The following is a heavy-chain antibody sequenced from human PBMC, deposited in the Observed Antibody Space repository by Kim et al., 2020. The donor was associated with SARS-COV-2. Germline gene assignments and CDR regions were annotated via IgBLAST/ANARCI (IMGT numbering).Heavy chain of an antibody. D-gene: IGHD3-10*01. V-gene: IGHV3-11*01. CDR2: ISSDGATI. CDR1: KFTFSDFY. J-gene: IGHJ3*02. CDR3: ARDPRGNYASGTRGSAFDI. Sequence: GGSLRLSCAASKFTFSDFYMSWIRQAPGKGLEWLSYISSDGATIYYADSVRGRFTISRDNAKNSLYLQMNSLSAADTSVYFCARDPRGNYASGTRGSAFDIWSQGTMVTVSS.